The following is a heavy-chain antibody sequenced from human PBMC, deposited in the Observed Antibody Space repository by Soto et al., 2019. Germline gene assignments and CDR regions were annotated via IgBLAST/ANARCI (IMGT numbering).Heavy chain of an antibody. D-gene: IGHD3-16*01. V-gene: IGHV3-21*06. Sequence: EVQLVESGGGLVKPGGSLRLSCAASGFTFSSYTMNWVRQAPGKGLEWVSTLSSSSSYIYYAESVKGRFTISRDNPKNSLYLQMNSLRAEDTAVYYCSRDRIGVLGSLVAFDIWGQGTMVTVSS. J-gene: IGHJ3*02. CDR3: SRDRIGVLGSLVAFDI. CDR1: GFTFSSYT. CDR2: LSSSSSYI.